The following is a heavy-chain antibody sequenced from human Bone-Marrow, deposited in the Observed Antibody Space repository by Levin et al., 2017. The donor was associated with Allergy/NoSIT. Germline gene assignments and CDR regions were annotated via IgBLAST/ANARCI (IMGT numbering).Heavy chain of an antibody. CDR3: ARDRGQWRIDAFDI. D-gene: IGHD6-19*01. CDR2: VYYDGST. J-gene: IGHJ3*02. Sequence: SQTLSLTCTVSDGSINTRGFYWSWIRQHPGKGLEWIGNVYYDGSTYYNPSLESRVTISIDTSDNHFSLRLVSVTAADTAVYYCARDRGQWRIDAFDIWGQGTMVTVSS. V-gene: IGHV4-31*03. CDR1: DGSINTRGFY.